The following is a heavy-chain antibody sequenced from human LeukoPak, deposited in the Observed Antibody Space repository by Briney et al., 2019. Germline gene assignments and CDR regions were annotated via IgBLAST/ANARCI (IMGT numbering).Heavy chain of an antibody. J-gene: IGHJ6*04. CDR2: VRDSGSTT. V-gene: IGHV3-23*01. Sequence: AGSLRLSCAASGFTFSSHAMTWVRQAPGKGLEWVSAVRDSGSTTFYADSVKGRFAISRDNSRNTLFLQMNSLRADDTAVYYCARPGCCGNCYYRMDVWGKGTTVTVSS. CDR1: GFTFSSHA. CDR3: ARPGCCGNCYYRMDV. D-gene: IGHD2-15*01.